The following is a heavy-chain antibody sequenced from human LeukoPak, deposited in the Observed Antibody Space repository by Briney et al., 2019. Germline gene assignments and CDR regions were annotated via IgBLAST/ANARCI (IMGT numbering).Heavy chain of an antibody. CDR1: GGSISSGSYY. V-gene: IGHV4-61*01. CDR3: ARENYYGSGSYGDYFEY. Sequence: SETLSLTCTVSGGSISSGSYYWSWIRQPPGKGLEWIGYIYHSGSTNYNPSLQSRVTISVDTSKNQFSLRLSSVTAADTAVYYCARENYYGSGSYGDYFEYWGRGTLVTVSS. D-gene: IGHD3-10*01. CDR2: IYHSGST. J-gene: IGHJ4*02.